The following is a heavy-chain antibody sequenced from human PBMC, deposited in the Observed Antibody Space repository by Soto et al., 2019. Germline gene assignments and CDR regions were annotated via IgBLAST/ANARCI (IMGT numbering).Heavy chain of an antibody. V-gene: IGHV4-39*07. J-gene: IGHJ5*02. D-gene: IGHD2-2*01. CDR3: AMYPSVWFDP. CDR1: DDSINSDKYY. CDR2: IYYRGNA. Sequence: SETLSLTCSVSDDSINSDKYYWGWIRQPPGKGLEWIGSIYYRGNAYYNPSLQTRVTISVDTSKNQFSLKLSSVTAADTAVYYCAMYPSVWFDPWGQGTLVTVSS.